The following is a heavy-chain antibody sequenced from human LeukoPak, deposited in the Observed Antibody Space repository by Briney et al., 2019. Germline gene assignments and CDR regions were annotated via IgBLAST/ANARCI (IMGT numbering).Heavy chain of an antibody. V-gene: IGHV3-30-3*01. D-gene: IGHD6-19*01. J-gene: IGHJ4*02. CDR3: AKVYSRSAWYLFDH. Sequence: PGRSLRLSCAASGFAFSSYAIHWVRQAPGKGLEWVAVISYDGSNKYYADSVKGRFTISRDYFKNTLYLQMNSLRAEDTAVYYCAKVYSRSAWYLFDHWGQGTLVTVSS. CDR2: ISYDGSNK. CDR1: GFAFSSYA.